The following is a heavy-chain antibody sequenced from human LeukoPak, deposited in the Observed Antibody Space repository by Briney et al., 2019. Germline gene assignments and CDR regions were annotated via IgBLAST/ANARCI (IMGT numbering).Heavy chain of an antibody. D-gene: IGHD3-10*01. V-gene: IGHV1-69*04. J-gene: IGHJ5*02. Sequence: SVKVSCKASGGTFSSYAISWVRQAHGQGLEWMGRIIPILGIANYAQKFQGRVTITADKSTSTAYMELSSLRSEDTAVYYCATAGELWFGDSGGWVDPWGQGTLVTVSS. CDR2: IIPILGIA. CDR3: ATAGELWFGDSGGWVDP. CDR1: GGTFSSYA.